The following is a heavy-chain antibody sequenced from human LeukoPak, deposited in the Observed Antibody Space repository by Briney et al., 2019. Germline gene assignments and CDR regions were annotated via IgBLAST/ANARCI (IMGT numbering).Heavy chain of an antibody. J-gene: IGHJ4*02. V-gene: IGHV3-21*01. Sequence: GGSLRLSCAASGFTFGSYSMNWVRQAPGKGLEWVSSISSSSSYIYYADSVKGRFTISRDNAKNSLYLQMNSLRAEDTAVYYCARDGYGGNRDFDYWGQGTLVTVSS. CDR3: ARDGYGGNRDFDY. CDR2: ISSSSSYI. D-gene: IGHD4-23*01. CDR1: GFTFGSYS.